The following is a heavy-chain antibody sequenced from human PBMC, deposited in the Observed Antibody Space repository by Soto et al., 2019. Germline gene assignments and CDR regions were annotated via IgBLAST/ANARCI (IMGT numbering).Heavy chain of an antibody. V-gene: IGHV4-30-2*01. D-gene: IGHD1-1*01. J-gene: IGHJ5*02. CDR2: IYHSGYT. Sequence: NPSETLSLTCTVSGGSVSSGGYSWNWIRQPPGKGLEWIGYIYHSGYTFYNPSLKSRVTISVDKSKNQFSLKLSSVTAADTAVYYCARDQLEGNWFDPWGQGTLVTVSS. CDR1: GGSVSSGGYS. CDR3: ARDQLEGNWFDP.